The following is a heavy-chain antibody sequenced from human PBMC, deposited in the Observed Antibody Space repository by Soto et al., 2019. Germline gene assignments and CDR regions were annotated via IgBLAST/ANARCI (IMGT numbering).Heavy chain of an antibody. CDR2: VYYSGST. CDR1: GGSVSNSC. D-gene: IGHD1-26*01. Sequence: SETLSVTCTVSGGSVSNSCWGWIRQPPGKGLEWVAYVYYSGSTNYNPSLGSRVTISVDKSKNQFSLKMTSVTGADTAVYYCARGRSHEWELLVQYFDYWGQGTLVTVSS. CDR3: ARGRSHEWELLVQYFDY. V-gene: IGHV4-59*02. J-gene: IGHJ4*02.